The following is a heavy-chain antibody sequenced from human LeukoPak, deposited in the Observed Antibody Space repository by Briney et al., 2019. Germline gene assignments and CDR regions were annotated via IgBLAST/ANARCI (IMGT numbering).Heavy chain of an antibody. V-gene: IGHV4-39*01. Sequence: ASETLSLTCTVSGGSISSSSYYWAWIRQPPGKGLEWIASIYYSGTTYYNTSLKSRVTISVDTSKNRFSLKLNSVTAADTAVYFCARQSLRIGSNNWFDPWGQGTLVTVSS. CDR2: IYYSGTT. D-gene: IGHD5-12*01. J-gene: IGHJ5*02. CDR1: GGSISSSSYY. CDR3: ARQSLRIGSNNWFDP.